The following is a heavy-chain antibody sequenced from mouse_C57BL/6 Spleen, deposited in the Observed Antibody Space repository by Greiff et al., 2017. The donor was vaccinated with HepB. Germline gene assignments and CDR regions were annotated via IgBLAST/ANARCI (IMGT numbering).Heavy chain of an antibody. Sequence: EVKLQESGGGLVKPGGSLKLSCAASGFTFSDYGMHWVRQAPEKGLEWVAYISSGSSTIYYADTVKGRFTISRDNAKNTLFLQMTSLRSEDTAMYYCAGFDGYYPYYFDYWGQGTTLTVSS. CDR1: GFTFSDYG. CDR3: AGFDGYYPYYFDY. V-gene: IGHV5-17*01. D-gene: IGHD2-3*01. CDR2: ISSGSSTI. J-gene: IGHJ2*01.